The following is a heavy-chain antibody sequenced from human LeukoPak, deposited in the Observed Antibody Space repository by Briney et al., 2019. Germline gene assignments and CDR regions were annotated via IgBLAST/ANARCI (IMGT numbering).Heavy chain of an antibody. V-gene: IGHV3-21*01. CDR2: ISSSSTYI. Sequence: GGSLRLSCAASGFTFSSYSMNWVRQAPGKGLERVSSISSSSTYIYYTDSVKGRFTISRDDASNSLALQMNSLRAEDTAVYYCASGIYYTSVHTWSPVWGQGTLVTVSS. CDR1: GFTFSSYS. D-gene: IGHD1-26*01. J-gene: IGHJ4*02. CDR3: ASGIYYTSVHTWSPV.